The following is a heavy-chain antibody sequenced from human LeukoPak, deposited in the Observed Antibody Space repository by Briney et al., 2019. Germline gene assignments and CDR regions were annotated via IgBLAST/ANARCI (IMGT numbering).Heavy chain of an antibody. CDR2: ISYDGSNK. J-gene: IGHJ4*02. V-gene: IGHV3-30*04. D-gene: IGHD3-22*01. CDR3: ARGGHYYDSSGYYYGGTFDY. Sequence: GGSLRLSCAASGFTFSSYAMHWVRQAPGRGLEWVAVISYDGSNKYYADSVKGRFTISRDNSKNTLYLQMNSLRAEDTAVYYCARGGHYYDSSGYYYGGTFDYWGQGTLVTVSP. CDR1: GFTFSSYA.